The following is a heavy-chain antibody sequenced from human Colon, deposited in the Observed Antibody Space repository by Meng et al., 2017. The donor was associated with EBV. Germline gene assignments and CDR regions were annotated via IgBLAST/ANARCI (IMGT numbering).Heavy chain of an antibody. J-gene: IGHJ4*02. CDR2: IYRGGGT. Sequence: HVLLQESGPGLGEPSGTRSLTCAVSGGSISTSDWWSWVRQPPGKGLEWIGEIYRGGGTNYNPSFKSRVTISVDTSNNHFSLKLSYVTAADTAVYYCARVRVIPAAVGFDYWGQGTLVTVSS. CDR1: GGSISTSDW. CDR3: ARVRVIPAAVGFDY. D-gene: IGHD2-2*01. V-gene: IGHV4-4*02.